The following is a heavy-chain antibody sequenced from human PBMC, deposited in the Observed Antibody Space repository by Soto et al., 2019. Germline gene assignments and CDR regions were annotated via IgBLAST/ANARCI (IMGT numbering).Heavy chain of an antibody. CDR2: IYSGDTT. CDR3: HGYGY. CDR1: GFTVRANY. D-gene: IGHD5-18*01. V-gene: IGHV3-53*01. Sequence: EVQLVESGGGLIQPGGSLRLSCAVSGFTVRANYMSWVRQAPGKGLEWVSVIYSGDTTYYADSVKGRFIISRDISKNILYLQMNILSAEDTTVYHCHGYGYWGQGTLVTVSS. J-gene: IGHJ4*02.